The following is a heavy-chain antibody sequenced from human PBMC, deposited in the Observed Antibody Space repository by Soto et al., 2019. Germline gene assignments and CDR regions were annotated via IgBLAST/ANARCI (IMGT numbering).Heavy chain of an antibody. J-gene: IGHJ4*02. V-gene: IGHV5-51*01. Sequence: GESLKISCKGSGYSFTSYWIAWVRQMPGKGLEWMGIIYRGDSDIRYSPSFQGQVTISTDKSISTAYLQWNSLKASDTAMYYCATDGHSYVSFXFWGQGTLVTVSS. CDR2: IYRGDSDI. CDR1: GYSFTSYW. D-gene: IGHD5-18*01. CDR3: ATDGHSYVSFXF.